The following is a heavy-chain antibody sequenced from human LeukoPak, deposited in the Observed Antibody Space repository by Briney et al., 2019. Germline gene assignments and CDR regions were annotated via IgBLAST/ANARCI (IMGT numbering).Heavy chain of an antibody. CDR2: IKEDGSEK. V-gene: IGHV3-7*01. D-gene: IGHD3-22*01. CDR1: GFTLSSYW. CDR3: AIGRYYDSSGYYYYYYYGMDV. Sequence: PGGSLTLSCAASGFTLSSYWMSWVRQAPGKGLEWVAYIKEDGSEKYYVDSVKGRFTISRDNAKNSLYLHMNSLTAEDTAMYYCAIGRYYDSSGYYYYYYYGMDVWGQGTTVTVSS. J-gene: IGHJ6*02.